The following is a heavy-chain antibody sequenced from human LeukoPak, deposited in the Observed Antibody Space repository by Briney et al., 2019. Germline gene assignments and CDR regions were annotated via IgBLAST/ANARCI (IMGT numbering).Heavy chain of an antibody. J-gene: IGHJ4*02. CDR3: AKDHSSGPNYAIDFIDY. CDR1: GFTFSSYG. D-gene: IGHD6-19*01. CDR2: ISYDGSNK. V-gene: IGHV3-30*18. Sequence: PGGSLRLSCAASGFTFSSYGMHWVRQAPGKGLEWVAVISYDGSNKYYADSMKGRFTISRDNSKNTLYLQMNSLRAEDTAVYYCAKDHSSGPNYAIDFIDYWGQGTLVTVSS.